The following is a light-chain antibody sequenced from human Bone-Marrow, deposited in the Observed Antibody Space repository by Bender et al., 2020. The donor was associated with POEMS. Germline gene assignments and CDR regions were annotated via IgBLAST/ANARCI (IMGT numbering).Light chain of an antibody. CDR2: EVR. J-gene: IGLJ3*02. CDR3: VAWDASLNGWV. Sequence: QSALTQPASVSGSPGQSITISCTGASSDVGAYNLVSWYQQHPGKAPKLLIYEVRKRPSGVSNRFSGSKSGTSASLAITGLQSDDEAIYFCVAWDASLNGWVFGGGTKLTVL. V-gene: IGLV2-14*02. CDR1: SSDVGAYNL.